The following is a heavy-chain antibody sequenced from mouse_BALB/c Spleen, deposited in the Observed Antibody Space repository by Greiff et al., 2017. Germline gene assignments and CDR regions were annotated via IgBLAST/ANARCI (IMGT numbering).Heavy chain of an antibody. CDR1: GYTFTSYW. CDR3: ARSDYGNYVGAMDY. J-gene: IGHJ4*01. CDR2: INPSHGRT. Sequence: QVQLQQPGAELVKPGASVKLSCKASGYTFTSYWMHWVKQRPGQGLEWIGEINPSHGRTNYNEKFKSKATLTVDKSSSTAYMQLSSLTSEDSAVYYCARSDYGNYVGAMDYWGQGTSVTVSS. D-gene: IGHD2-1*01. V-gene: IGHV1S81*02.